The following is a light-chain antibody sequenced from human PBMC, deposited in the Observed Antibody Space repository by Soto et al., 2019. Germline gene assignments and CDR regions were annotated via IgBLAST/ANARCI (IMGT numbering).Light chain of an antibody. CDR3: QQYNSYHLT. CDR2: KAS. J-gene: IGKJ4*01. CDR1: QTISSW. Sequence: DIQMTQSPSTLSGSVGDRVTITCRASQTISSWLAWYQQKPGKAAKLLIYKASSLESGVLSRFSGSGSGTEFTLTISSLQPDDFATYYCQQYNSYHLTFGGGTKVDIK. V-gene: IGKV1-5*03.